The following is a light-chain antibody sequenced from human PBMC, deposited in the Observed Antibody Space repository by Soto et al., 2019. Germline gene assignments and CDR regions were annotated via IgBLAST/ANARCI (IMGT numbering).Light chain of an antibody. CDR3: VLSVGSTGV. Sequence: QTVVTQEPSISVSPGGTVTLTCALSSGSVSTSSFPSWYQQTPGRPPRTLIHSTNTRSSGVPDRFSGSILGNKAALTITGAQADDESDYYCVLSVGSTGVFGGGTKLTVL. CDR2: STN. CDR1: SGSVSTSSF. V-gene: IGLV8-61*01. J-gene: IGLJ2*01.